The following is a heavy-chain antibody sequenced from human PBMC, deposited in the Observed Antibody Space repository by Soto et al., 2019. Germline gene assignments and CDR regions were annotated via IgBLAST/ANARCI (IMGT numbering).Heavy chain of an antibody. V-gene: IGHV3-53*01. CDR1: GFTVSSNY. Sequence: PGGSLRLCCAASGFTVSSNYMSWVRQAPGKGLEWVSVIYSGGSTYYADSVKGRFTISRDNSKNTLYLQMNSLRAEDTAVYYCARVIAAAGTNWFDPWGQGTLVTVSS. D-gene: IGHD6-13*01. CDR3: ARVIAAAGTNWFDP. CDR2: IYSGGST. J-gene: IGHJ5*02.